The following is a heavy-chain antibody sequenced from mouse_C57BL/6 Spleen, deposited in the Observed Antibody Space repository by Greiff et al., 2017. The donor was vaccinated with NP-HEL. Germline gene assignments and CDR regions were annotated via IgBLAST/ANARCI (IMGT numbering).Heavy chain of an antibody. Sequence: VQLQQPGAELVRPGSSVKLSCKASGYTFTSYWMHWVKQRPIQGLEWIGNIDPSDSETHYNQKFKDKATLTVDKSSSTAYMQLSSLTSEDSAVYYCARGGYYGYFDYWGQGTTLTVSS. CDR3: ARGGYYGYFDY. CDR1: GYTFTSYW. V-gene: IGHV1-52*01. CDR2: IDPSDSET. D-gene: IGHD1-1*01. J-gene: IGHJ2*01.